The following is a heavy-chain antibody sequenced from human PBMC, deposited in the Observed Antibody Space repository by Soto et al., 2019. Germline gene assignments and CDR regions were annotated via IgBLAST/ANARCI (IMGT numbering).Heavy chain of an antibody. CDR1: GGSFSGYY. CDR3: ARTPYSSGWYLRSNWFDP. CDR2: INHSGST. V-gene: IGHV4-34*01. D-gene: IGHD6-19*01. Sequence: SETLSLTCAVYGGSFSGYYWSWIRQPPGKGLEWIGEINHSGSTNYNPSLKSRVTISVDTSKNQFSLKLSSVIAADTAVYYCARTPYSSGWYLRSNWFDPWGQGTLVTVSS. J-gene: IGHJ5*02.